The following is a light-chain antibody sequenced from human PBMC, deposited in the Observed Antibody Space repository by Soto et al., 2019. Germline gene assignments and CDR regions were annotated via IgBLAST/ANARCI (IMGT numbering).Light chain of an antibody. CDR1: SSNTGAGYD. J-gene: IGLJ1*01. CDR2: GNN. V-gene: IGLV1-40*01. CDR3: QSYDRTLSGFV. Sequence: QSVLTQPPSVSGAPGQRVTISCTGSSSNTGAGYDVHWYKQFPGTAPKLIIYGNNNRPSGVPDRFSGSKSGTSASLAITGLQVEDEADYYCQSYDRTLSGFVFGTGTKLTVL.